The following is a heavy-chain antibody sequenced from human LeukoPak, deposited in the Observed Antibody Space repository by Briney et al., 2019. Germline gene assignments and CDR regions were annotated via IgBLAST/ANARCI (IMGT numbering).Heavy chain of an antibody. V-gene: IGHV1-69*13. D-gene: IGHD2-2*01. CDR1: GGTFSSYA. CDR3: ATPYCRSTSCYPSNWFDP. CDR2: IIPIFGTA. J-gene: IGHJ5*02. Sequence: GASVKVSCKASGGTFSSYAISWVRQAPGQGLEWMGGIIPIFGTANYAQKFQGRVTITADESTSTAYMELSSLRSEDTAVYYFATPYCRSTSCYPSNWFDPWGQGTLVTVSS.